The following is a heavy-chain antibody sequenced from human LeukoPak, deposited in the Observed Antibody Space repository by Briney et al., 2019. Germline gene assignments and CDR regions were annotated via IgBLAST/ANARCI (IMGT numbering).Heavy chain of an antibody. Sequence: GGSLRLSCAASGFSFSMYSMSWIRQAPGMGLEWVSVISDNGAVTFYGDSVKGRFTISRDNSKNTLYLQMNSLRAADTAVYYCARDKVRGSNWGSSFDYWGQGTLVTVSS. CDR2: ISDNGAVT. J-gene: IGHJ4*02. D-gene: IGHD7-27*01. CDR3: ARDKVRGSNWGSSFDY. CDR1: GFSFSMYS. V-gene: IGHV3-23*01.